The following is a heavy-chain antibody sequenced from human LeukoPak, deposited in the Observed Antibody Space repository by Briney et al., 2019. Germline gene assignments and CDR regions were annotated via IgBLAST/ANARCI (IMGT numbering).Heavy chain of an antibody. D-gene: IGHD3-16*01. J-gene: IGHJ4*02. V-gene: IGHV3-48*03. CDR1: GFTFSSYE. CDR2: ISSSGSTI. Sequence: PGGSLRLSCAASGFTFSSYEMNWVRQAPGKGLEWVSYISSSGSTIYYADSVKGRFTISRDNAKNSLYLQMNSLRAEDTAVYYCAGEGGGSQAIDHWGQGTLVTVSS. CDR3: AGEGGGSQAIDH.